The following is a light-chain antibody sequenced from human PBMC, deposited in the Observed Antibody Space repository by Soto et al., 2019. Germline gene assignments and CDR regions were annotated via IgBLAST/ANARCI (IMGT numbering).Light chain of an antibody. Sequence: QSVLTQPASVSGSPGQSINISCTGTSSDVVGYNYVSWYQHHPGKAPKLIIYDVSNRPSGVSNPFSGSKSGNTASLTISGLQPEDEAVYYCSSYTTSNTRQIVFGTGTKVPVL. J-gene: IGLJ1*01. CDR3: SSYTTSNTRQIV. CDR2: DVS. CDR1: SSDVVGYNY. V-gene: IGLV2-14*03.